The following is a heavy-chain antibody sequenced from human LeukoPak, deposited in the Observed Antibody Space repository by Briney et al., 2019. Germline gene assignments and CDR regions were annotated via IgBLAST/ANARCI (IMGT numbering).Heavy chain of an antibody. D-gene: IGHD5-18*01. Sequence: PGGSLRLSCATSGFTFRNYWMSWVRQAPGKGLEWVANIKEDGSEKNYVDSVKGRFTISRDNAKNSLYLQMNSLRAEDTAVYYCARDAGYGYDRFDYWGQGTQVTVSS. CDR2: IKEDGSEK. V-gene: IGHV3-7*01. J-gene: IGHJ4*02. CDR1: GFTFRNYW. CDR3: ARDAGYGYDRFDY.